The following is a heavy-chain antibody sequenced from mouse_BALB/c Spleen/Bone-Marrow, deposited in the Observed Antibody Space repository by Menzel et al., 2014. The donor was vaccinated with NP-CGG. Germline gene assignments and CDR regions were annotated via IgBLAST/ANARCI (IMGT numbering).Heavy chain of an antibody. J-gene: IGHJ1*01. V-gene: IGHV3-8*02. CDR1: GDSITGGY. CDR3: ARTGFFDV. Sequence: EVQGVESGPSLVKPSQTLSLTCSVTGDSITGGYWHWIRKLPGNKLECMGYISYRGTTYYNPSLKSRISITRDTSKNQYYLELNSMAAEDTATYYCARTGFFDVWGAGTTVTVSS. CDR2: ISYRGTT.